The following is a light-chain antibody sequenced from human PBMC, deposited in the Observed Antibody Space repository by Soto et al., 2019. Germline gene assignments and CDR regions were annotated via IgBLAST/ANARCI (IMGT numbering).Light chain of an antibody. J-gene: IGKJ5*01. CDR2: GAS. CDR1: VSVRTD. V-gene: IGKV3-15*01. Sequence: EIVRPQSPDTLSRSPGGRDTPYCVCSVSVRTDLAWYQQKPGHAPRLLMYGASTRATGVPARFSGSGSGSEFSLTINTLQSEDFAVYYCQQYHHWLPITFGQGTRLEI. CDR3: QQYHHWLPIT.